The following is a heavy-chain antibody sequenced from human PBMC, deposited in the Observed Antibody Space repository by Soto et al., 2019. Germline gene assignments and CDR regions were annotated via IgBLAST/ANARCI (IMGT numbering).Heavy chain of an antibody. J-gene: IGHJ3*02. CDR2: IKSKTDGGTT. V-gene: IGHV3-15*01. D-gene: IGHD3-9*01. CDR1: GFNFSNAW. Sequence: PGGSLRLSCAASGFNFSNAWMSWVRQAPGKGLEWVGRIKSKTDGGTTDYAAPVKGRFTISRDDSKKTLYLQMNSLKTEVTAAYYCTASYYDILTGYYLGAFDIWGQGTMVTVSS. CDR3: TASYYDILTGYYLGAFDI.